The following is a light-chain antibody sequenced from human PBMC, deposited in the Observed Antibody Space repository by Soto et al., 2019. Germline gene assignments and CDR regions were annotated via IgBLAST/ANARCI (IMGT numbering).Light chain of an antibody. V-gene: IGKV3-20*01. Sequence: EIVLTQSPGTLSLSPGERATLSCRASQSVSSSYLAWYQQKPGQAPRLLIYGASSRATGIPDRFSGSGSGTDFTLTISRLEPEDFEVYYCPQYGSSPMTFGQGTKVEIK. CDR1: QSVSSSY. CDR2: GAS. CDR3: PQYGSSPMT. J-gene: IGKJ1*01.